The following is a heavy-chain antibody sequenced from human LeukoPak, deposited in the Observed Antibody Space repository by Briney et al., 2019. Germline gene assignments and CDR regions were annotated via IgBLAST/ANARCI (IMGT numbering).Heavy chain of an antibody. CDR3: TDPDWG. Sequence: GGSLRLSCAASGFTFNTYAMSWVRQALGKGLEWVSSNSGSGGSTYYADSVEGRFTISRDNSKNTLYLQMNSLRAEDTAIYYCTDPDWGWGQGTMVTVSS. CDR1: GFTFNTYA. CDR2: NSGSGGST. D-gene: IGHD3/OR15-3a*01. V-gene: IGHV3-23*01. J-gene: IGHJ3*01.